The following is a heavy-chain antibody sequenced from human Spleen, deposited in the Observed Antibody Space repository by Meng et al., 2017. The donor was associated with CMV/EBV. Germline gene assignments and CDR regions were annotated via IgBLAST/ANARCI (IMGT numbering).Heavy chain of an antibody. Sequence: GESLKISCAASGFTFSGYSMNWVRQAPGKGLEWVSMISSSSRYIYYADSVTGRFTISRDNADNSLYLQMNNLGADDTAVYYCATRMGTGYTNDWGQGTLVTVSS. J-gene: IGHJ4*02. D-gene: IGHD6-13*01. CDR3: ATRMGTGYTND. CDR2: ISSSSRYI. V-gene: IGHV3-21*01. CDR1: GFTFSGYS.